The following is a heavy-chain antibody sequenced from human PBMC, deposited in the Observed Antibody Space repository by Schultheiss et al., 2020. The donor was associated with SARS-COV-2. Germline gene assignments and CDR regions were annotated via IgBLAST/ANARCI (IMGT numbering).Heavy chain of an antibody. CDR1: GFTFSSYS. CDR2: ISSSGSTI. D-gene: IGHD3-9*01. CDR3: ARFDWDSDH. V-gene: IGHV3-48*02. J-gene: IGHJ4*02. Sequence: GESLKISCAASGFTFSSYSMNWVRQAPGKGLEWVSYISSSGSTIYYADSLKGRFTISRDNAKDSDYLHMSSLRDDDTAVYFCARFDWDSDHWGQGVLVTVSS.